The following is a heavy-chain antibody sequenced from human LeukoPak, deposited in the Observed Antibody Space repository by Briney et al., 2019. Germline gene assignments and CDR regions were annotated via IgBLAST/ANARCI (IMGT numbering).Heavy chain of an antibody. J-gene: IGHJ6*02. D-gene: IGHD1-26*01. CDR3: ARDQVGSYYAAYYYYGMDV. Sequence: GASVTVSCKASGYTFTSYGISWVRQAPGQGLEWMGWISAYNGNTNYAQKLQGRVTMTTDTSTSTAYMELRSLRSDDTAVYYCARDQVGSYYAAYYYYGMDVWGQGTTVTVSS. V-gene: IGHV1-18*01. CDR2: ISAYNGNT. CDR1: GYTFTSYG.